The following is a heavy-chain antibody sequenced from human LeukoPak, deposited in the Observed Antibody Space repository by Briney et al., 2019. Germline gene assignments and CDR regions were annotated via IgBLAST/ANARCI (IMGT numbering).Heavy chain of an antibody. D-gene: IGHD6-19*01. CDR1: GFTFSSYG. V-gene: IGHV3-30*02. J-gene: IGHJ4*02. CDR2: IRYDGSNK. Sequence: GGSLRLSCAAPGFTFSSYGMHWVRQAPGKGLEWVAFIRYDGSNKYYADSVKGRFTISRDNSKNTLYLQMNSLKAEDTAVYYCAKHVRTSVWFFDYWGQGTLVTVSS. CDR3: AKHVRTSVWFFDY.